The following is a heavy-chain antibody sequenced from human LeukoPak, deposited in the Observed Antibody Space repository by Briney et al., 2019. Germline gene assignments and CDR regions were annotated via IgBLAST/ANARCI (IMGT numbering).Heavy chain of an antibody. CDR2: INPNRGGT. V-gene: IGHV1-2*02. J-gene: IGHJ4*02. Sequence: GASVKVSCKASGYTFTGYYMHWVRQAPGQGLEWMGWINPNRGGTNYAQKFQGRVTMTRDTSISTAYMELSRLRSDDTAVYYCARDVRAVADHFDYWGQGTLVTVSS. CDR1: GYTFTGYY. CDR3: ARDVRAVADHFDY. D-gene: IGHD6-19*01.